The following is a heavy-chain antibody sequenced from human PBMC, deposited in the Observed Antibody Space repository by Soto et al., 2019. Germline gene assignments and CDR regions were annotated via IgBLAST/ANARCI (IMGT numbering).Heavy chain of an antibody. CDR2: IYYSGST. V-gene: IGHV4-59*01. J-gene: IGHJ6*02. CDR1: GGSISSYY. CDR3: ARDHLIAAAGTYYYYGMDV. Sequence: PSETLSLTCTVSGGSISSYYWSWIRQPPGKGLEWIGYIYYSGSTNYNPSLKSRVTISVDTSKNQFSLKLSSVTAADTAVYYCARDHLIAAAGTYYYYGMDVWGRGTTVTVSS. D-gene: IGHD6-13*01.